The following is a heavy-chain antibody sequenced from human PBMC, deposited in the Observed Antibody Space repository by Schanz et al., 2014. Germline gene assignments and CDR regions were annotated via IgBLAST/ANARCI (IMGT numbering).Heavy chain of an antibody. CDR1: GVTFSSYA. CDR3: AKDPDKYNWNDVEGMDV. J-gene: IGHJ6*01. V-gene: IGHV3-23*01. D-gene: IGHD1-1*01. CDR2: ISGSGAST. Sequence: EVQLLESGGALVQPGGSLRLSCVASGVTFSSYAMSWVRQASGKGLEWVSAISGSGASTYYADSVKGRFTISRDNSKNTLYLQMNSLRAEDTAVYYCAKDPDKYNWNDVEGMDVWGPGTTVTVSS.